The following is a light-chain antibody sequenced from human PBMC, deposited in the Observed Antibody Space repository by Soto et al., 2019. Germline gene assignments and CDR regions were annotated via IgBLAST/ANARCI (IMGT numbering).Light chain of an antibody. J-gene: IGLJ3*02. CDR3: ETWDSNTHCWV. Sequence: QPVLTQSSSASASLGSSVKLTCTLSSGHSSYIIAWHQQQPGKAPRYLMKLEGSGSYNKGSGVPDRFSGSSSGADRYLTISNLQSEDEADYYCETWDSNTHCWVFGGGTKLTVL. CDR2: LEGSGSY. CDR1: SGHSSYI. V-gene: IGLV4-60*03.